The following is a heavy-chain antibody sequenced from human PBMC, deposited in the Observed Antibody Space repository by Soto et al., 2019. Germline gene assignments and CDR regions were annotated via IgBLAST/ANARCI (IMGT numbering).Heavy chain of an antibody. Sequence: EVQLVESGGGLVQPGGSLRLSCAASGFTFSSFWMSWVRQATGKGLEWVANIIQDGRDKYYVDSVKGRFTISRDNAKNSLYLQMNSLRVDDTAVYYCTTELGFGDRGDYWGQGTLVTVSS. V-gene: IGHV3-7*04. CDR2: IIQDGRDK. J-gene: IGHJ4*02. CDR1: GFTFSSFW. D-gene: IGHD3-10*01. CDR3: TTELGFGDRGDY.